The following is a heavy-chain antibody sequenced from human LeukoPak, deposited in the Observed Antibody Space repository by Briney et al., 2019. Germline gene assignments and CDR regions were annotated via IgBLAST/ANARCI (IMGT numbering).Heavy chain of an antibody. V-gene: IGHV4-59*01. D-gene: IGHD3-3*01. CDR2: IYYSGST. CDR3: ARRSGEASYAFDI. Sequence: SETLSLTCTVSGGSISSDFWGWIRQPPGKGLECIGFIYYSGSTNYNPSLKSRVTISVDTSKNQFSLKLSSVTAADTAVYYCARRSGEASYAFDIWGQGTMVTVSS. J-gene: IGHJ3*02. CDR1: GGSISSDF.